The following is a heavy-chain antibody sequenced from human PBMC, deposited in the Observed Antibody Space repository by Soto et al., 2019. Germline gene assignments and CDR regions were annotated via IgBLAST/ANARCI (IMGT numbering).Heavy chain of an antibody. CDR1: GGTFSNYA. D-gene: IGHD4-17*01. CDR2: IVPIFGTE. CDR3: ASPTGKLDY. Sequence: QVQLVQSGAEVKKPGSSVKVSCRTSGGTFSNYAISWVRQAPGQGLEWMGGIVPIFGTETYAQKFQGRVTITADESTSTAYMELSSLRSDDTAVYYCASPTGKLDYWGQGTLVTVSS. J-gene: IGHJ4*02. V-gene: IGHV1-69*01.